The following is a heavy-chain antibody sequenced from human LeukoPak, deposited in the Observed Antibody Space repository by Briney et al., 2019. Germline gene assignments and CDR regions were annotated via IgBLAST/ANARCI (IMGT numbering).Heavy chain of an antibody. CDR3: AGTIAAAVNWFDP. D-gene: IGHD6-13*01. CDR1: GYSFTSYW. CDR2: IYPGDSDT. J-gene: IGHJ5*02. Sequence: GESLKISCQGSGYSFTSYWIGWVRQMPGKGLEWMGIIYPGDSDTRYSPSFQGQVTISADKSISTAYLQWSSLKASDTAMYYCAGTIAAAVNWFDPWGQGTLVTVSS. V-gene: IGHV5-51*01.